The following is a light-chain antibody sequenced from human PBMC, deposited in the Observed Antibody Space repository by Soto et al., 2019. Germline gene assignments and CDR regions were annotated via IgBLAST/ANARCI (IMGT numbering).Light chain of an antibody. Sequence: EIVMTQSPVTLSVSQGERVTLSCRASQSVSSNLAWYQQKPGQAPSLLIYGAFTRATGIPARFSGTGSGTEFTLTISSLQSEDFALYYCQQYNDLPLTFGQGTKVDIK. V-gene: IGKV3-15*01. CDR2: GAF. CDR1: QSVSSN. CDR3: QQYNDLPLT. J-gene: IGKJ1*01.